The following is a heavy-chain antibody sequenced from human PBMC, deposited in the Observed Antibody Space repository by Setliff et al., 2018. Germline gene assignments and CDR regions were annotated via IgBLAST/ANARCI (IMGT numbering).Heavy chain of an antibody. V-gene: IGHV4-61*09. CDR3: ARTHDYGDYRWYFDL. CDR2: IYTSGST. CDR1: GGSISSGSYY. Sequence: PSETLSLTCTVSGGSISSGSYYWSWIRQPAGKGLEWIGHIYTSGSTNYNPSLKSRVTISVDTSKNQFSLKLSSVTAADTAVYYCARTHDYGDYRWYFDLWGRGTLVTVSS. D-gene: IGHD4-17*01. J-gene: IGHJ2*01.